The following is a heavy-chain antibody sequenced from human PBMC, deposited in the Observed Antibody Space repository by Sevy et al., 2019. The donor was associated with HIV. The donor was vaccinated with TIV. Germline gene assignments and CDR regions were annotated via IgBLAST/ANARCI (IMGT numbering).Heavy chain of an antibody. J-gene: IGHJ4*02. CDR1: GDSFSSYF. V-gene: IGHV4-4*07. CDR3: ARSNWVTATNGFSKSYYFDY. D-gene: IGHD7-27*01. Sequence: SETLSLTCTVSGDSFSSYFWAWIRQPAGKGLEWIGRINTSGSTNYNPSLKSRVTMSVDTSKGQFSLKVTPLTAADTAIYFCARSNWVTATNGFSKSYYFDYWGQGSLVTVSS. CDR2: INTSGST.